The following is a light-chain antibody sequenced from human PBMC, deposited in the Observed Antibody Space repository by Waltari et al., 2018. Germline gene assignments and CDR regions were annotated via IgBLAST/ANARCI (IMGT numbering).Light chain of an antibody. CDR2: EVS. Sequence: DVVMTQSPLSLPVTLGQPASISCRSSQGLVFSDGNTYLNWFQQRPGQSPRPLIYEVSKRDSGVPDRFSGSGSGTEFTLTISSLQSEDFAVYYCQQYNNWPPATFGQGTKVDIK. J-gene: IGKJ1*01. CDR1: QGLVFSDGNTY. V-gene: IGKV2-30*01. CDR3: QQYNNWPPAT.